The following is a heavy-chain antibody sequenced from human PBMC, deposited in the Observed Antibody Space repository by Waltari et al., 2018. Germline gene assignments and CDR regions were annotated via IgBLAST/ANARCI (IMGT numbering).Heavy chain of an antibody. V-gene: IGHV2-5*01. J-gene: IGHJ4*02. CDR2: SYWNDDE. Sequence: QITLKESGPTLVKPTQTITLTCTYSGFSLNTHEVGVGWIRQPPGKALEWLAISYWNDDERYSPYLNSRLNSTQDTSKNQLVLPMTNMEAVDTDTYYCASQSYCGGDCSPPYFDYWGQGILVTVSS. D-gene: IGHD2-21*01. CDR1: GFSLNTHEVG. CDR3: ASQSYCGGDCSPPYFDY.